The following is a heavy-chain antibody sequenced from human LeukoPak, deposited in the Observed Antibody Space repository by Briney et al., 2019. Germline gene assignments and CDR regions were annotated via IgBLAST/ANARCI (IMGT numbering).Heavy chain of an antibody. V-gene: IGHV1-2*02. Sequence: ASVKVSCKASGYTFTSYGISWVRQAPGQGLEWMGWINPNSGGTNYAQNFQGRVTMTRDTSISTAYMELNRLRSDDTAVYYCARDGGPMIVVVITGDFGYWGQGTLVTVSS. CDR3: ARDGGPMIVVVITGDFGY. CDR1: GYTFTSYG. D-gene: IGHD3-22*01. J-gene: IGHJ4*02. CDR2: INPNSGGT.